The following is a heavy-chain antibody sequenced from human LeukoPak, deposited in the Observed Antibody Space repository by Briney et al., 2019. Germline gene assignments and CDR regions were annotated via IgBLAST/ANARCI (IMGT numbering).Heavy chain of an antibody. CDR3: VRYEMDV. J-gene: IGHJ6*02. V-gene: IGHV3-7*01. Sequence: GGSLRLSCAASGFTLNTYWMIWVRQAPRKGLEWVANINQDGSEKYCVDSVKGRFTISRDNAKNSLYLQMNSLRAEDTAVYYCVRYEMDVWGQGTTVTVSS. CDR2: INQDGSEK. D-gene: IGHD3-3*01. CDR1: GFTLNTYW.